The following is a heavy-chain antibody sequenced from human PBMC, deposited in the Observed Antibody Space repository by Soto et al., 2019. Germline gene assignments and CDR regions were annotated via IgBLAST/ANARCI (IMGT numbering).Heavy chain of an antibody. Sequence: PGGSLRLSCAASGFTFSSYAMSWVRQAPGKGLEWVSAISGSGGSTYYADSVKGRFTISRDNSKNTLYLQMNSLRAEDTAVYYCAKEIVNLYSSGRDLYYFDYWGQGTLVTVSS. CDR1: GFTFSSYA. CDR2: ISGSGGST. CDR3: AKEIVNLYSSGRDLYYFDY. V-gene: IGHV3-23*01. J-gene: IGHJ4*02. D-gene: IGHD6-19*01.